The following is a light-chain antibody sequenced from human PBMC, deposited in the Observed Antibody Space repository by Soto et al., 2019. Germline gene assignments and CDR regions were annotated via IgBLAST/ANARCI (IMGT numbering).Light chain of an antibody. CDR3: QQSDRAPYT. CDR1: QNMTRR. CDR2: AAS. Sequence: DIQMTQAPSSRSPFVGDSVTITCRASQNMTRRFKWYQQHPGQAPKLLIYAASTLQTGVSSSLSGSGSGTDFTLAIRSLQPEDFATYFCQQSDRAPYTFGQGTKLDI. V-gene: IGKV1-39*01. J-gene: IGKJ2*01.